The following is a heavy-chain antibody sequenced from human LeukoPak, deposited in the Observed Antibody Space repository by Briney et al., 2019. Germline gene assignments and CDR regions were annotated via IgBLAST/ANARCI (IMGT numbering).Heavy chain of an antibody. D-gene: IGHD2-2*01. CDR3: ARVQLMDAFDI. J-gene: IGHJ3*02. V-gene: IGHV4-34*01. CDR2: INHSGST. CDR1: GGSFSGYY. Sequence: KPSETLSLTCAVYGGSFSGYYWSWIRQPPGKGLEWIGEINHSGSTNYNPPLKSRVTISVDTSKNQFSLKLSSVTAADTAVYYCARVQLMDAFDIWGQGTMVTVSS.